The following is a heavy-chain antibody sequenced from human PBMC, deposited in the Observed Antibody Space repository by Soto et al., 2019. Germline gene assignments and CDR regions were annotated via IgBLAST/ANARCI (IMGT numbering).Heavy chain of an antibody. V-gene: IGHV1-18*01. Sequence: QVQLVQSGAEVKKPGASVKVSCKASGYTFTSYGISWVRQAPGQGLEWMGWISAYNGNTNYAQKLQGRVTMTTDTSTSTVYMELRSLRSDDTAVYYCARDGVDTATGYYYGMDVWGQGTTVTVSS. D-gene: IGHD5-18*01. CDR2: ISAYNGNT. CDR1: GYTFTSYG. CDR3: ARDGVDTATGYYYGMDV. J-gene: IGHJ6*02.